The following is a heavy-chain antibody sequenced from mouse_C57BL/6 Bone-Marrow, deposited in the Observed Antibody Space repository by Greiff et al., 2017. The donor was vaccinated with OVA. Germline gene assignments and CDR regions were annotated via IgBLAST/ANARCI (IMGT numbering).Heavy chain of an antibody. CDR3: ARGIYYGSSLFDY. CDR2: IDPSDSYT. V-gene: IGHV1-69*01. Sequence: QVQLQQPGAELVMPGASVKLSCKASGYTFTSYWMHWVKQRPGQGLEWIGEIDPSDSYTNYNQKFKGKSTLTVDKSSSTAYMQLSSLTSEDSAVYYCARGIYYGSSLFDYWGQGTTLTVSS. CDR1: GYTFTSYW. J-gene: IGHJ2*01. D-gene: IGHD1-1*01.